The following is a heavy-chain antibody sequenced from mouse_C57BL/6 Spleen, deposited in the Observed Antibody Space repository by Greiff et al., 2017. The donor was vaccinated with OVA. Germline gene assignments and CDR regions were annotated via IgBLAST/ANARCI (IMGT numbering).Heavy chain of an antibody. J-gene: IGHJ4*01. CDR3: AREGYYGNLYAMDY. Sequence: EVKLQQSGPELVKPGASVKISCKASGYSFTDYNMNWVKQSNGKSLEWIGVINPNYGTTSYNQKFKGKATLTVDQSSSTAYMQLNSLTSEDSAVYYCAREGYYGNLYAMDYWGQGTSVTVSS. CDR1: GYSFTDYN. D-gene: IGHD2-1*01. CDR2: INPNYGTT. V-gene: IGHV1-39*01.